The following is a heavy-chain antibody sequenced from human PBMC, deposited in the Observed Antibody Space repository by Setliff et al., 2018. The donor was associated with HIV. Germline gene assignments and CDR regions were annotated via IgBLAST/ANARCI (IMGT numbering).Heavy chain of an antibody. CDR2: IYTTGST. CDR1: GGSISSGSYH. V-gene: IGHV4-61*09. Sequence: SETLSLTCTVSGGSISSGSYHWTWIRQPARKGLEWIGHIYTTGSTNYNPSLKSRVTISVDTSKNQLSLKLNSVTAADTAVYYCARDETPFAFSIYWGQGTLVTVSS. J-gene: IGHJ4*02. CDR3: ARDETPFAFSIY. D-gene: IGHD3-3*02.